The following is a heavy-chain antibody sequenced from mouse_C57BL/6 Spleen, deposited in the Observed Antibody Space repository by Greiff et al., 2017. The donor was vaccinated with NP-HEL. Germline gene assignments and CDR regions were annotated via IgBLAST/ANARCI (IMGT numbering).Heavy chain of an antibody. CDR2: IHPRSGNT. CDR3: ASRYYYGSSSHLYFDY. CDR1: GYTFTSYG. V-gene: IGHV1-81*01. D-gene: IGHD1-1*01. Sequence: QVQLQQSGAELARPGASVKLSCKASGYTFTSYGISWVKQRTGQGLEWIGEIHPRSGNTYYNEKFKGTATLTADKSSSTAYMALRSLTSEDSAVYFGASRYYYGSSSHLYFDYWGQGTTLTVSS. J-gene: IGHJ2*01.